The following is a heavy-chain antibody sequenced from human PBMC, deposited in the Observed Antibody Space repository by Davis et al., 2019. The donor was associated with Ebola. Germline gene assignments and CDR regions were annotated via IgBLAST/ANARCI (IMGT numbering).Heavy chain of an antibody. V-gene: IGHV3-30*03. Sequence: GESLKISCAASGFTFSSYGMHWVRQAPGKGLEWVAVISYDGSNKYYADSVKGRFTISRDNSKNTLFLQMNTLRAEDAAVYYCAGGTRSGWHLEYWGQGTLVTVSS. J-gene: IGHJ4*02. D-gene: IGHD6-19*01. CDR1: GFTFSSYG. CDR2: ISYDGSNK. CDR3: AGGTRSGWHLEY.